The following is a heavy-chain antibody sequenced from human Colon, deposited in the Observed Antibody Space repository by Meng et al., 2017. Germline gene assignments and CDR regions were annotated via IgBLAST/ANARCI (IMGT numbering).Heavy chain of an antibody. V-gene: IGHV3-7*03. D-gene: IGHD3-22*01. CDR2: IKQDGSAK. Sequence: GESLKISCAASGFTFTNYWMSWVRQAPGKGLEWVANIKQDGSAKYYVDSVKGRFTISRDNVKNSLYLQMNSLRVEDTAVYYCARGYEDWGYYDSSGYWWFDPWGQGTLVTVSS. CDR1: GFTFTNYW. CDR3: ARGYEDWGYYDSSGYWWFDP. J-gene: IGHJ5*02.